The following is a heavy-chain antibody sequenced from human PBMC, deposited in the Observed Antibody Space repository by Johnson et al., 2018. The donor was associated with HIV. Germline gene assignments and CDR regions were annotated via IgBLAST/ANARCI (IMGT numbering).Heavy chain of an antibody. Sequence: QVQLVESGGGLVKPGVSLRLSCAASGFTFSSYGMHWVRQAPGKGLEWVAVISYDGSNKYYADSVKGRFTISRDNSKNTLYLQMNSLRAEDTAVYYCAKGFTLDSGAFDIWGQGTMVTVSS. V-gene: IGHV3-30*18. J-gene: IGHJ3*02. CDR2: ISYDGSNK. CDR3: AKGFTLDSGAFDI. D-gene: IGHD2-15*01. CDR1: GFTFSSYG.